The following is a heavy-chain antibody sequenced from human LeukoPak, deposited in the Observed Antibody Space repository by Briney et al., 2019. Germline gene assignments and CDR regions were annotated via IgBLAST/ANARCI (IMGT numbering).Heavy chain of an antibody. J-gene: IGHJ6*04. Sequence: RASVKVSCKASGYTFTSYAMHWVRQAPGQRLEWMGWINAGNGNTKYSQKFQGRVTITRDTSASTAYMELSSLRSEDTAVCYCARDPLRYFGIVTLSYSMDVWGKGTTVTVSS. D-gene: IGHD3-9*01. V-gene: IGHV1-3*01. CDR2: INAGNGNT. CDR1: GYTFTSYA. CDR3: ARDPLRYFGIVTLSYSMDV.